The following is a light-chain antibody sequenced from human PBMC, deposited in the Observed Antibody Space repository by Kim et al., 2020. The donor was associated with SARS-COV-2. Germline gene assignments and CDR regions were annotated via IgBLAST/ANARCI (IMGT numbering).Light chain of an antibody. Sequence: VSPGERATLSCRARQSISDNLAWYQQKPGQAPRLLIYGAFTRATGIPARFSGSESGTEFTLTISSLQSEDFAIYYCQQYDNWPLTFGGGTKVDIK. CDR2: GAF. J-gene: IGKJ4*01. V-gene: IGKV3-15*01. CDR3: QQYDNWPLT. CDR1: QSISDN.